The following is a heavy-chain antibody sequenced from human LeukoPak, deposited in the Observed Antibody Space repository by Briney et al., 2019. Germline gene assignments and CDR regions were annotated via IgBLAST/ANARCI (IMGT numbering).Heavy chain of an antibody. CDR1: GFTFSSYD. V-gene: IGHV3-13*01. CDR3: AKDGAAAGTRWFDP. D-gene: IGHD6-13*01. CDR2: IGTAGDT. Sequence: GGSLRLSCAASGFTFSSYDMHWVRQATGKGLEWVSAIGTAGDTYYPGSVKGRFTISRDNAKNSLYLQMNSLRAEDTALYYCAKDGAAAGTRWFDPWGQGTLVTVSS. J-gene: IGHJ5*02.